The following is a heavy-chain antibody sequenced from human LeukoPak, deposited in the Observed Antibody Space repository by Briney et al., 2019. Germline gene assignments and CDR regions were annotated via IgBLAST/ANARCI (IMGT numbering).Heavy chain of an antibody. CDR3: ASGKDAFDI. J-gene: IGHJ3*02. CDR1: GGSISSSSYY. CDR2: IYTSGST. D-gene: IGHD1-1*01. V-gene: IGHV4-61*05. Sequence: PSETLSLTCTVSGGSISSSSYYWGWIRQPPGKGLEWIGRIYTSGSTNYNPSLKSRVTMSVDTSKNQFSLKLSSVTPEDTAVYYCASGKDAFDIWGQGTMVTVSS.